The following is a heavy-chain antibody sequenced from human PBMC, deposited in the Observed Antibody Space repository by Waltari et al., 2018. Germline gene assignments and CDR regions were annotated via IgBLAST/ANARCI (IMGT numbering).Heavy chain of an antibody. CDR2: IVVGSGNT. J-gene: IGHJ4*02. CDR1: GFTFTSSA. Sequence: QMQLVQSGPEVKKPGTSVKVSCKASGFTFTSSAVQWMRQARGQRLEWIGWIVVGSGNTNYAQKFQERVTITRDMSTSTAYMELSSLRSEDTAVYYCARTDDYGDYMPFMFDYWGQGTLVTVSS. V-gene: IGHV1-58*01. CDR3: ARTDDYGDYMPFMFDY. D-gene: IGHD4-17*01.